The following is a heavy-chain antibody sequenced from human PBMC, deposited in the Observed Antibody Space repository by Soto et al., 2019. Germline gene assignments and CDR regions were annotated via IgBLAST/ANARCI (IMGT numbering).Heavy chain of an antibody. D-gene: IGHD2-21*01. CDR2: ISTYGSNE. J-gene: IGHJ4*02. V-gene: IGHV3-64D*08. Sequence: GGSLRLSCAASGFTFSSYGSYGMHWVRQAPGKGLVWVSVISTYGSNEYYADSVKGRFTISRDNSKNTLYLQMSSLRAEDTAVYYCVKNQQVKGEYYLDYWGQGTLVTVSS. CDR3: VKNQQVKGEYYLDY. CDR1: GFTFSSYG.